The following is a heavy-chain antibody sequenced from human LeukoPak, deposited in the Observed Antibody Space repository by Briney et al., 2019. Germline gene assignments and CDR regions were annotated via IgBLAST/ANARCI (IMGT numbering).Heavy chain of an antibody. J-gene: IGHJ6*03. Sequence: PGGSLTLTCAASGCTFSSYGMHWVRQAPGKGLEWVAFIRYDGSNKYYADSVKGRFTISRDNSKNTLYLQMKSLRAEDTAVYYCAKGGGYEAQYYYYYLDVWGKGTTVTISS. CDR3: AKGGGYEAQYYYYYLDV. D-gene: IGHD5-12*01. V-gene: IGHV3-30*02. CDR1: GCTFSSYG. CDR2: IRYDGSNK.